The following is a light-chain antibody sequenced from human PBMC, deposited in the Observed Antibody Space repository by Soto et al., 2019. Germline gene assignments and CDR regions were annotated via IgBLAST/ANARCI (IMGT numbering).Light chain of an antibody. CDR2: EVT. V-gene: IGLV2-14*01. CDR3: SSYTTTSTDV. CDR1: SNDVGGYDY. Sequence: QSAPTQPASVSRSPGQSITISCTGTSNDVGGYDYVSWYQQHPGKAPKFMIYEVTNRPSGVSHRFSGSKSGNTASLTISVPLAEDEADYYCSSYTTTSTDVLGTGTKV. J-gene: IGLJ1*01.